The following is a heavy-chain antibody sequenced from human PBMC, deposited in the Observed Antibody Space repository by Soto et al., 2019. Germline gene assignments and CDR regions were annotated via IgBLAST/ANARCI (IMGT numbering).Heavy chain of an antibody. CDR2: IYYSGST. CDR1: GGSISSSSYY. CDR3: ARHTYYDFWSGYYTSENYGMDV. D-gene: IGHD3-3*01. V-gene: IGHV4-39*01. J-gene: IGHJ6*02. Sequence: PSETLSLTCTVSGGSISSSSYYWGWIRQPPGKGLEWIGSIYYSGSTYYNPSLKSRVTISVDTSKNQFSLKLSSVTAADTAVYYCARHTYYDFWSGYYTSENYGMDVWGQGTTVTAP.